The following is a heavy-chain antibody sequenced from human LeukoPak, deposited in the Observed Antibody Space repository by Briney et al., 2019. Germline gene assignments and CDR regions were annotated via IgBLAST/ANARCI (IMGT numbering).Heavy chain of an antibody. J-gene: IGHJ4*02. CDR3: ARHAGGIAAAGTRPFDY. CDR1: GASFSSSTYC. D-gene: IGHD6-13*01. V-gene: IGHV4-39*01. Sequence: SETLSLTCTVSGASFSSSTYCWGWIRQPPGQGLEWIGSICYSGSTYYNPSLKSRVTMSVDTSRNQFSLSLNSVSAADTDVYYCARHAGGIAAAGTRPFDYWGQGTLVTVSS. CDR2: ICYSGST.